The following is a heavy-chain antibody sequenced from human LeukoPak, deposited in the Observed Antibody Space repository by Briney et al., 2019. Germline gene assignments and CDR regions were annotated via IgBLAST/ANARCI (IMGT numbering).Heavy chain of an antibody. Sequence: SETLSLTCTVSGGSISSGDYYWSWIRQPPGKGLEWIGYIYYSGSTYYNPSLKSRVTISVDTSKNQFSLKLSSVTAADTAVYYCARGPYYYGSGSFGYWGQGTLVTVSS. V-gene: IGHV4-30-4*01. CDR3: ARGPYYYGSGSFGY. CDR1: GGSISSGDYY. CDR2: IYYSGST. J-gene: IGHJ4*02. D-gene: IGHD3-10*01.